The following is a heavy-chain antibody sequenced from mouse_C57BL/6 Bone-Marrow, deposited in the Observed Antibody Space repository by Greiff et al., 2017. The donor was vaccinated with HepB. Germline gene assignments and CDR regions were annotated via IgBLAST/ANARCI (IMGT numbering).Heavy chain of an antibody. J-gene: IGHJ2*01. D-gene: IGHD3-2*02. CDR3: SEDSAVYFCARHPLRQLRLRTSYYFDY. V-gene: IGHV1-62-2*01. CDR2: GQGLEWIG. CDR1: YTFSRRVH. Sequence: VQLQQSGPELARPWASVKISCQAFYTFSRRVHFAIRDTNYWMQWVKQRSGQGLEWIGWFYPGSGSIKYNEKFKGKATLTADKSSSTVYMELSRLTSEDSAVYFCARHPLRQLRLRTSYYFDYWGQVTTLTVSS.